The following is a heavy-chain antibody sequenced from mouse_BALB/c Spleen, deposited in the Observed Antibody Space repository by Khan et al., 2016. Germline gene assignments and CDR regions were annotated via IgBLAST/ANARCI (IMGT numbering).Heavy chain of an antibody. CDR3: ARYRYYDGSSRDMDD. J-gene: IGHJ1*01. CDR1: GYTFTNYG. D-gene: IGHD1-1*01. Sequence: QIQLVQSGPELKRPGKTVKISCKASGYTFTNYGINWVKQAPGKGLKWMGWINTYSGESTYADDFKGRFAFSLATSANTAYLQINNLKNEDTATSFCARYRYYDGSSRDMDDWGEGSTVTVSS. V-gene: IGHV9-3-1*01. CDR2: INTYSGES.